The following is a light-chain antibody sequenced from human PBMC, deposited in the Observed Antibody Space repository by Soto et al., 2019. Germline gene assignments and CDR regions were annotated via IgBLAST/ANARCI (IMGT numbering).Light chain of an antibody. CDR3: LQRSNWPPLLS. Sequence: EIVLTQSPATLSLSPGERATLSCRASQSVTTYLAWYQQEPGQAPRLLIYDASSRATGIPARFIGSGSGTDFTLAISSLEPEDFAFYYCLQRSNWPPLLSFGGGTKVEIK. CDR2: DAS. CDR1: QSVTTY. V-gene: IGKV3-11*01. J-gene: IGKJ4*01.